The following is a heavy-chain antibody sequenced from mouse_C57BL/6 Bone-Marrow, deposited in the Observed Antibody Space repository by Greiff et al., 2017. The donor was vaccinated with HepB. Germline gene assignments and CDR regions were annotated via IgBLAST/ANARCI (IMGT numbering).Heavy chain of an antibody. CDR3: ARSGITTVVADFDV. Sequence: QVQLQQSGPELVKPGASVKISCTASGYAFSSSWMNWVKQRPGKGLEWIGRIYPGDGDTNYNGKFKGKATLTADKSSSTAYMQLSSLTSEDSAVYFCARSGITTVVADFDVGGTGTTVTVSS. D-gene: IGHD1-1*01. V-gene: IGHV1-82*01. CDR1: GYAFSSSW. J-gene: IGHJ1*03. CDR2: IYPGDGDT.